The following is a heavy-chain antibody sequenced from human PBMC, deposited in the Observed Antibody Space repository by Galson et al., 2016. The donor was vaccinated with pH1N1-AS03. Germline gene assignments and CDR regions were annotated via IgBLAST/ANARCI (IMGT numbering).Heavy chain of an antibody. CDR2: IYYGGNT. CDR3: ARSPRIISVAGTFPSRFDP. J-gene: IGHJ5*02. CDR1: GYSITTGHY. V-gene: IGHV4-38-2*02. D-gene: IGHD6-19*01. Sequence: ETLSLTCTVSGYSITTGHYWGWIRQPPGKGLEWIGSIYYGGNTDYHPSLKSRVTISVDTSKNQFSLKLISVTAADTAVYYCARSPRIISVAGTFPSRFDPWSQGTLVTVSS.